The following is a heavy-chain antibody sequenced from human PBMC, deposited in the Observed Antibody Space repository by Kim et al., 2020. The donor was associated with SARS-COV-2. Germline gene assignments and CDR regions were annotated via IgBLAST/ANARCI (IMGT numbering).Heavy chain of an antibody. J-gene: IGHJ4*01. CDR3: ARGGGFVDY. D-gene: IGHD2-15*01. CDR2: IYYSGNT. Sequence: SETLSLTCTVSGGSITNYYWTWIRQPPGKGLEWIGYIYYSGNTKYNPSLKSRVTISVDTANNQFSLKLTSVTAADTAVYFCARGGGFVDYWGHGTLVTVSS. CDR1: GGSITNYY. V-gene: IGHV4-59*01.